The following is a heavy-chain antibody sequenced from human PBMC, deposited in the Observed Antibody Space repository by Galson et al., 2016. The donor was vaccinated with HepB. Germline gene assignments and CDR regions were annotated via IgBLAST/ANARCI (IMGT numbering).Heavy chain of an antibody. V-gene: IGHV4-59*08. CDR1: GGSISSYY. Sequence: SETLSLTCTVSGGSISSYYWSWIRQPPGKGLEWIGYIYYSGSTNYNPSLKSRVTISVDKSKNQFSLNLSSVTAADTAVYYCARGMYYYDSRETAWGQGTLVIVSS. CDR3: ARGMYYYDSRETA. J-gene: IGHJ5*02. CDR2: IYYSGST. D-gene: IGHD3-22*01.